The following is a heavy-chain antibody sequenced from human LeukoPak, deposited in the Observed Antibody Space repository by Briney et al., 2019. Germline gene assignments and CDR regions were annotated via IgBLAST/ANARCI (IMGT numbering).Heavy chain of an antibody. Sequence: PSQTLSLTCAVSGGSISSYYWSWIRQPPGKGLEWIGYIYYSGSTNYNPSLKSRVTISVDTSKNQFSLKLSSVTAADTAVYYCARDGDYWYFDLWGRGTLVTVSS. D-gene: IGHD4-17*01. J-gene: IGHJ2*01. CDR3: ARDGDYWYFDL. CDR2: IYYSGST. CDR1: GGSISSYY. V-gene: IGHV4-59*01.